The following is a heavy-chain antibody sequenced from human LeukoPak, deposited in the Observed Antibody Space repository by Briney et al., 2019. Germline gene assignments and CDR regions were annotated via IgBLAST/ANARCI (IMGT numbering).Heavy chain of an antibody. D-gene: IGHD6-19*01. CDR1: GLTFDDYA. J-gene: IGHJ4*02. CDR2: ISWNSGSI. V-gene: IGHV3-9*01. Sequence: GRSLRLSCAASGLTFDDYAMHWVRQAPGKGLEWVSGISWNSGSIGYADSVKGRFTISRDDAKNSLYLQMNSLRAEDTALYYCAKGSVAGTYFDYWGQGTLVTVSS. CDR3: AKGSVAGTYFDY.